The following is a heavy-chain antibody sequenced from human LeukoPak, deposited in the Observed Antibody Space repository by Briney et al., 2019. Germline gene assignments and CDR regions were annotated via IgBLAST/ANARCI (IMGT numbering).Heavy chain of an antibody. V-gene: IGHV5-51*01. CDR1: GYSFTSYW. CDR3: ARRLRYYYDSSGYEGADY. D-gene: IGHD3-22*01. J-gene: IGHJ4*02. Sequence: GESLKISCKGSGYSFTSYWIGWVRQMPGKGLEWMGIIYPGDSDTRYSPSFQGQVTISADKSISTAYLQWSSLKASDTAMYYCARRLRYYYDSSGYEGADYWGQGTLVTVSP. CDR2: IYPGDSDT.